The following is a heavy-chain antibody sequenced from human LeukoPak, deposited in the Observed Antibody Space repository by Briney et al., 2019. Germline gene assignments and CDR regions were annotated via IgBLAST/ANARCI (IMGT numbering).Heavy chain of an antibody. CDR3: ARGRGYCSSTSCYWAGYYFDY. CDR1: GYTFTSYG. V-gene: IGHV1-18*01. J-gene: IGHJ4*02. D-gene: IGHD2-2*01. Sequence: ASVKVSCKASGYTFTSYGIGWVRQAPGQGLEWVGWISAYNNNTNYAQELQGRVTMTTDTSTSTAYVELSSLRSEDTAVYYCARGRGYCSSTSCYWAGYYFDYWGQGTLVTASS. CDR2: ISAYNNNT.